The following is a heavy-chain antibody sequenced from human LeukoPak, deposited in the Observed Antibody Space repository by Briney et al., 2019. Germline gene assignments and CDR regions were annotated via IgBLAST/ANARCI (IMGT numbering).Heavy chain of an antibody. J-gene: IGHJ6*03. V-gene: IGHV4-59*01. CDR3: ARGQWFGEFYYYYYYMDV. CDR2: IYYSGST. CDR1: GGSISSYY. D-gene: IGHD3-10*01. Sequence: SETLSLTCTVSGGSISSYYWSWIRQPPGKGLGWIGYIYYSGSTNYKPSLKSRVTISVDTSKNQFSLKLSSVTAADTAVYYCARGQWFGEFYYYYYYMDVWGKGTTVTISS.